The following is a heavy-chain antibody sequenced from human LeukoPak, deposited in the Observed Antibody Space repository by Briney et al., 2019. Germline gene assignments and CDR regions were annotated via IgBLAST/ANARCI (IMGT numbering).Heavy chain of an antibody. Sequence: GASVKVSCKASGYTFTGYYMHWVRQAPGQGLEWMGWINPNSGGTNYAQKFQGRVTMTRDTSISTAYMELSRLRSDDTAVYYCAREDGGYSYGYLYYFDCWGQGTLVTVSS. CDR2: INPNSGGT. D-gene: IGHD5-18*01. J-gene: IGHJ4*02. CDR1: GYTFTGYY. CDR3: AREDGGYSYGYLYYFDC. V-gene: IGHV1-2*02.